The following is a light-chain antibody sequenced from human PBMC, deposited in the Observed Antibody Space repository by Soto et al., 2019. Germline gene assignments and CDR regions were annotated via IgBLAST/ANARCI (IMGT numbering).Light chain of an antibody. CDR1: QSVSSY. CDR3: QQRSNWPQWT. V-gene: IGKV3-11*01. CDR2: DAS. Sequence: EIVLTQSPATLSLSPGERATLSCRASQSVSSYLAWYQQKPGQAPRLLIYDASNRATGIPARFSGSGSGTDFTLTISSLEPEDFAVYYCQQRSNWPQWTFRQGPKVDIK. J-gene: IGKJ1*01.